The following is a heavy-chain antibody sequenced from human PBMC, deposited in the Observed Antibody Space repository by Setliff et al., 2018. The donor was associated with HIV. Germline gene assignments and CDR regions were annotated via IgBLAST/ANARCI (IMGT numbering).Heavy chain of an antibody. V-gene: IGHV1-69*13. D-gene: IGHD5-18*01. CDR1: GGSFTNYA. Sequence: SVKVSCKASGGSFTNYAVNWVRQAPGQGLEWLGGIVPIFQAPKYAQKFRGRVTISADGSASTVYRAMSSLRFEDTAVYYCAAGPGYSFGVGLNPYRSIWDKGTTVTVSS. CDR3: AAGPGYSFGVGLNPYRSI. CDR2: IVPIFQAP. J-gene: IGHJ6*04.